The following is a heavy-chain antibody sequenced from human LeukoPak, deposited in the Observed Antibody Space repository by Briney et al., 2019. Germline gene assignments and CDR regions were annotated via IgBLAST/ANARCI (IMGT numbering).Heavy chain of an antibody. CDR2: IYTSGST. J-gene: IGHJ6*03. Sequence: SETLSLTCTVSGGSISSYYWSWIRQPAGKGLEWIGRIYTSGSTNYNPSLKSRVTMSVDTSKNQFSLKLSSVTAADTAVYYCARDVPYDSSGYYYYYYYYYMDVWGKGTTVTVSS. CDR1: GGSISSYY. V-gene: IGHV4-4*07. CDR3: ARDVPYDSSGYYYYYYYYYMDV. D-gene: IGHD3-22*01.